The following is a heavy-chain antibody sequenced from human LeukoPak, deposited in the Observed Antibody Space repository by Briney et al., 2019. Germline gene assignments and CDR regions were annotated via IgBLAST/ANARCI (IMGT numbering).Heavy chain of an antibody. CDR1: GFTFGSPW. V-gene: IGHV3-74*01. Sequence: GGSLRLSCAASGFTFGSPWMHWVRQAPGKGLVWVSRINSDGSATAYADSVKGRFTISRDNAENTLYLQMNSLRAEDTAVYYCANLRLEGWGQGTLVTVSS. CDR3: ANLRLEG. J-gene: IGHJ4*02. CDR2: INSDGSAT. D-gene: IGHD3-16*01.